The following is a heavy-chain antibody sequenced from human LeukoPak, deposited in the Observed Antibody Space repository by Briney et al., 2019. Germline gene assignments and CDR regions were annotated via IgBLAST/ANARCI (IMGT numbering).Heavy chain of an antibody. Sequence: GESLKISCKGSGYSFTSYWIGWVRQMPEKGLEWMGIIYPGDSDTRYSPSFQGQVTISADKSISTAYLQWSSLKASDTAMYYCTSPAYDYVWGSYRSSFDYWGQGTLVTVSS. CDR1: GYSFTSYW. J-gene: IGHJ4*02. CDR2: IYPGDSDT. CDR3: TSPAYDYVWGSYRSSFDY. V-gene: IGHV5-51*01. D-gene: IGHD3-16*02.